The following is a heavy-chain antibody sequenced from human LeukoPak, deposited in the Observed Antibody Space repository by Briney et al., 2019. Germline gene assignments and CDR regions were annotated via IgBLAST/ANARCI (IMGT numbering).Heavy chain of an antibody. CDR2: INHRGST. CDR1: GGSFSGYY. Sequence: SETLSLTCAVYGGSFSGYYWSWIRQPPGKGLEWIGEINHRGSTNYNPSLKSRVTISVDTSKNQFSLKLSSVTAADTAVYYCARRTAHFDYWGQGTLVTVSS. J-gene: IGHJ4*02. D-gene: IGHD2-21*02. CDR3: ARRTAHFDY. V-gene: IGHV4-34*01.